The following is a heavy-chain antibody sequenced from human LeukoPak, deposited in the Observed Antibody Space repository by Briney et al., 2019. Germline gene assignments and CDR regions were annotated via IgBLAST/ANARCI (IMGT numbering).Heavy chain of an antibody. Sequence: GGSLRLSCAASGFTFDDYGMSWVRQAPGKWLEWVSGINWNGGSTGYADSVKGRFTISRDNAKNSLYLQMNSLRAEDTALYYCARGALLGYYYYMDVWGKGTTVTVSS. V-gene: IGHV3-20*04. J-gene: IGHJ6*03. D-gene: IGHD2-15*01. CDR1: GFTFDDYG. CDR3: ARGALLGYYYYMDV. CDR2: INWNGGST.